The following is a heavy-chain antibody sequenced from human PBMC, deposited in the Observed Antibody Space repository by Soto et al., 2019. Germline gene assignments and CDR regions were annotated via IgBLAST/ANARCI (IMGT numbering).Heavy chain of an antibody. J-gene: IGHJ3*02. CDR3: AREQQQLVRGDAFDI. D-gene: IGHD6-13*01. CDR1: GFTFSSSG. CDR2: ISSSGNTI. V-gene: IGHV3-48*03. Sequence: GGSLRLSCAASGFTFSSSGMNWVRQAPGKGLEWVSYISSSGNTIYYAGSVRGRFTVSRDNAKNSLYLQMNSLRAEDTAVYYCAREQQQLVRGDAFDIWGQGTLVTVSS.